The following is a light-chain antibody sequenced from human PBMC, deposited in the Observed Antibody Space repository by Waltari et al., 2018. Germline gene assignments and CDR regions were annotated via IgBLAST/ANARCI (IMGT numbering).Light chain of an antibody. CDR3: HQYSSTPWT. CDR1: QTVLHISDTKNS. V-gene: IGKV4-1*01. CDR2: WSS. J-gene: IGKJ1*01. Sequence: DIVMTQSPDSLAVSLGERATINCKSSQTVLHISDTKNSVAWYQQKPGQPPKLLIYWSSTREAGVPDRFSGSGSGTDFTLTISSLQAEDVAVYYWHQYSSTPWTFGQGTKVEVK.